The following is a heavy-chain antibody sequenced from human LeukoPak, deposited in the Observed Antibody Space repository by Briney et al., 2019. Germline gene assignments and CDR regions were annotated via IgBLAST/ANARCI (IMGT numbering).Heavy chain of an antibody. D-gene: IGHD2-2*01. Sequence: GGSLRLSCAASGFTFSSYGMHWVRQAPGKGLQWVSTISVSGGSTYYADSVKGRFTISRDSSKSTLYLQMDSLRDEDMAVYYCARDRREGFDCSSTSCPYYYSGMDVWGQGTTVTVSS. CDR2: ISVSGGST. V-gene: IGHV3-23*01. CDR3: ARDRREGFDCSSTSCPYYYSGMDV. J-gene: IGHJ6*02. CDR1: GFTFSSYG.